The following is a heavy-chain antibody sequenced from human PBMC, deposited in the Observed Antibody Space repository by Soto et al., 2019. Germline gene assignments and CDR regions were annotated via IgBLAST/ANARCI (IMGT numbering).Heavy chain of an antibody. CDR1: GFTFGNYW. CDR3: ARAEVDY. J-gene: IGHJ4*02. V-gene: IGHV3-74*03. Sequence: GESLKISCAASGFTFGNYWMHWVRQAPGKGPEWVSRMTSDGRTTQYADSVKGRFTVSRDNAKNTLYLQMNSLRAEDTAVYYCARAEVDYWGPGTLVTVSS. CDR2: MTSDGRTT.